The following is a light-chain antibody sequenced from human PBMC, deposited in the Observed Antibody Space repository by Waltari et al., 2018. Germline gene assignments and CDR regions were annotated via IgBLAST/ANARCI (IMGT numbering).Light chain of an antibody. V-gene: IGKV1-5*03. Sequence: DIQMTQSPSTLSASVGDRVTITCRASQSVSSWLAWYQQKPGKAPKLLIYKASTLETGVPSRFSGSGSETEFTLTISSLQPDDFATYYCQQYNGYSPMYTFGQGTKLEI. J-gene: IGKJ2*01. CDR3: QQYNGYSPMYT. CDR1: QSVSSW. CDR2: KAS.